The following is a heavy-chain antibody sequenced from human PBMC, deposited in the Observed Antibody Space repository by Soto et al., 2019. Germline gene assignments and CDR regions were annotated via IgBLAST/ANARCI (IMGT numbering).Heavy chain of an antibody. Sequence: GASVKVSCKASGYTFTGYYMHWVRQAPGQGLEWMGWINPNSGGTNYAQKFQGWVTMTRDTSISTAYMELSRLRSDDTAVYYCARDRVAVAGDDPHAFDIWGQGTMVTVSS. J-gene: IGHJ3*02. V-gene: IGHV1-2*04. CDR1: GYTFTGYY. CDR3: ARDRVAVAGDDPHAFDI. D-gene: IGHD6-19*01. CDR2: INPNSGGT.